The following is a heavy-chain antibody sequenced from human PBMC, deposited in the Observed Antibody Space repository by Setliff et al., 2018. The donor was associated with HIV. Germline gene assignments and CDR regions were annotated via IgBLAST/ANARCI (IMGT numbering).Heavy chain of an antibody. V-gene: IGHV1-69*05. Sequence: SVKVSCKSSAGSFSIFAINWVRQAPGQGLEWMGGMMTIFSTTNYARKFQGRVTITTDESTGTAYMELSNLRSEDTAGYYCATEGAGGSYQRASALDVWGQGTMVTVSS. D-gene: IGHD1-26*01. J-gene: IGHJ3*01. CDR1: AGSFSIFA. CDR3: ATEGAGGSYQRASALDV. CDR2: MMTIFSTT.